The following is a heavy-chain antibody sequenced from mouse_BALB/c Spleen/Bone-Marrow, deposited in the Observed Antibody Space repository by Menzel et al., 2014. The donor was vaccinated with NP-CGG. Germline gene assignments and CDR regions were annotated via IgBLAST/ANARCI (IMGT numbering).Heavy chain of an antibody. CDR1: GFNIKDTY. D-gene: IGHD1-1*01. V-gene: IGHV14-3*02. CDR3: ARYYYGSSLFAY. CDR2: IDPANGNT. Sequence: VQLQQSGAELVKPGASVKLSCTASGFNIKDTYMYWVKQRPGQGLEWIGRIDPANGNTKYDPKFQDKATITADTSSNTAYLRLSSLTSEDTAVYYCARYYYGSSLFAYWGQGTLVTVSA. J-gene: IGHJ3*01.